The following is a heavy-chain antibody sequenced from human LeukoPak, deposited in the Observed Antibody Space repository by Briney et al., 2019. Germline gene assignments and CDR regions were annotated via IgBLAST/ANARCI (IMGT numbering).Heavy chain of an antibody. CDR3: ARDFDSSGYSVY. Sequence: QSGGSLRLSCAASGFTVSNNYMSWVRQAPGKGLEWVSVIYSDGNTYYADSVKGRFTISRDNSKNTLYLQMNSLRAEDTAVYYCARDFDSSGYSVYWDQGTLVTVSS. D-gene: IGHD3-22*01. CDR1: GFTVSNNY. CDR2: IYSDGNT. V-gene: IGHV3-66*01. J-gene: IGHJ4*02.